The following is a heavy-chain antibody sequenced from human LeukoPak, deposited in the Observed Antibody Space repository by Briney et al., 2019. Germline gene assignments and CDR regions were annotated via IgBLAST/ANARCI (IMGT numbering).Heavy chain of an antibody. D-gene: IGHD6-13*01. CDR2: ISGSGGST. J-gene: IGHJ1*01. V-gene: IGHV3-23*01. Sequence: PGGSLRLSCAASGFTFSSYAMSWVRQAPGKGLEWVSAISGSGGSTYYADSVKGRFTISRDNSKNTLYLQMNSLRAEDTAVYYCAKDRYSSSWYLYFQYWGQGTLVTVSS. CDR3: AKDRYSSSWYLYFQY. CDR1: GFTFSSYA.